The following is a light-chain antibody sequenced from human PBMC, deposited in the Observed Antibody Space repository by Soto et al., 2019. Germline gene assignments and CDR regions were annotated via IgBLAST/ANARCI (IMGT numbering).Light chain of an antibody. CDR2: KAS. V-gene: IGKV1-5*03. Sequence: DIQMTQSPSTLSASVGDRVTITCRASQSITNSKLAWYQQKPGKAPKVLIYKASSLQSGVPSRFSGSGSGTEFTLTISSMQPDPFATYSCQHYHGYTLTFGGGTKVEIK. CDR3: QHYHGYTLT. CDR1: QSITNSK. J-gene: IGKJ4*01.